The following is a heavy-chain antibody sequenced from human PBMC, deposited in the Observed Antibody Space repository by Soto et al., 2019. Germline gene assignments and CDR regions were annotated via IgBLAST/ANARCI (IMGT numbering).Heavy chain of an antibody. CDR2: ISYSAGNT. V-gene: IGHV3-23*01. Sequence: LRLSCAASGFAFSTNAMNWVRQAPGKGLEWVSTISYSAGNTYYADSAKGRLTISRDNSKNTLYLQMSGLRAEDTAVYYCARGLPIDYWGQGTLVTVSS. CDR3: ARGLPIDY. J-gene: IGHJ4*02. CDR1: GFAFSTNA.